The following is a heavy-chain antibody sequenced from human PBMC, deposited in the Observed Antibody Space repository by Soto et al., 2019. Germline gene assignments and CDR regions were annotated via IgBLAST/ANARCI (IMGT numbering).Heavy chain of an antibody. J-gene: IGHJ6*04. Sequence: QVRLQESGPGLVKPSETLSLTCTVSNASISSYYWSWIRQPPGKRLEWIGYMAPSGSSKYNPSLAGRVSISMDTSNNQFALKLTSVAAVDTAVYYCARDATFGDDIHDYYGMDVWGGWTAVTVSS. CDR1: NASISSYY. CDR3: ARDATFGDDIHDYYGMDV. V-gene: IGHV4-59*01. CDR2: MAPSGSS. D-gene: IGHD4-17*01.